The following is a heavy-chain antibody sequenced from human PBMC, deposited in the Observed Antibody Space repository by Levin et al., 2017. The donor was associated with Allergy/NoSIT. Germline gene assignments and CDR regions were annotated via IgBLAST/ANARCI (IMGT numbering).Heavy chain of an antibody. D-gene: IGHD1-26*01. CDR1: GYAFDSYG. V-gene: IGHV1-18*01. J-gene: IGHJ4*02. CDR2: INVYNGNT. Sequence: ASVKVSCKASGYAFDSYGISWVRQAPGQGLEWMAWINVYNGNTVYAQKLQGRVTLTTDTPTNTAYMELRSLSSDDTAVYYCARDTIYSGSWQGFDSWGQGTLVTVSS. CDR3: ARDTIYSGSWQGFDS.